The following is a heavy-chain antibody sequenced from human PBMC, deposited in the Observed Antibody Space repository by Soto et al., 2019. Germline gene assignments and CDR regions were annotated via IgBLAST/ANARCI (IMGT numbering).Heavy chain of an antibody. CDR3: ARVTVSPYYDFWSGYYGLSYYYYGMDV. D-gene: IGHD3-3*01. Sequence: PSETLSLTCSVSGGSISSGSYSWGWIRQPPGKGLEWIGTIYFGGNSYYTPSLKSRVTISVDTSKNQLSLKLSSVTAADTAVYYCARVTVSPYYDFWSGYYGLSYYYYGMDVWGQGTTVTVSS. CDR1: GGSISSGSYS. J-gene: IGHJ6*02. CDR2: IYFGGNS. V-gene: IGHV4-39*07.